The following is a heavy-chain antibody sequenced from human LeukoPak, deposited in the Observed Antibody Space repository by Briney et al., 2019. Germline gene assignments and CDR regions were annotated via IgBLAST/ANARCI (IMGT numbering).Heavy chain of an antibody. D-gene: IGHD3-3*01. J-gene: IGHJ6*02. CDR3: ARVSHDFWSGYGYYYYYAMDV. CDR2: ITHDGSKK. Sequence: GGSLRLSCAASGFNFSRSSMHWVRQAPGKGLGWVAVITHDGSKKYYADSLKGRFTVSRDNSKNTLYLQMNSLRTDDTAVYYCARVSHDFWSGYGYYYYYAMDVWGQGTTVIVSS. CDR1: GFNFSRSS. V-gene: IGHV3-30-3*01.